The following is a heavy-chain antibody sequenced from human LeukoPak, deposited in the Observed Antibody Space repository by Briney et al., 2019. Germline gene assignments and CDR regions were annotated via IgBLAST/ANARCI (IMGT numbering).Heavy chain of an antibody. Sequence: GRSLRLSCAASGFTFDDYAMHWVRQAPGKGLEWVSGISWNSGSIGYADSVKGRFTISRDNSKNTLYLQMNSLRTEDTAVYYCAKIPLWFGEKLPIDYWGQGTLVTVSS. CDR2: ISWNSGSI. V-gene: IGHV3-9*01. CDR1: GFTFDDYA. D-gene: IGHD3-10*01. J-gene: IGHJ4*02. CDR3: AKIPLWFGEKLPIDY.